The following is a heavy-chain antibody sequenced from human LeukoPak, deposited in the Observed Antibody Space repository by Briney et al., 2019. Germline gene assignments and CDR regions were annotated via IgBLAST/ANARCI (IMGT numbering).Heavy chain of an antibody. Sequence: PGGSLRLSCAASGFTFSPYNMNWVRQAPGKGLEWVSYISSSSSSTYYADSVKGRFTISRDNAKNSLYLQMNSLSAEDTAVYYCARFGDYELDYWGQGTLVTVSS. D-gene: IGHD4-17*01. V-gene: IGHV3-48*01. CDR2: ISSSSSST. J-gene: IGHJ4*02. CDR3: ARFGDYELDY. CDR1: GFTFSPYN.